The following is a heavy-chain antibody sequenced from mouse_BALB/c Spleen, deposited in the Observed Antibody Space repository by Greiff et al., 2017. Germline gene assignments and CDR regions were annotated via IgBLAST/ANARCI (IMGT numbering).Heavy chain of an antibody. J-gene: IGHJ4*01. Sequence: EVKLVESGPSLVKPSQTLSLTCSVTGDSITSGYWNWIRKFPGNKLEYMGYISYSGSTYYNPSLKSRISITRDTSKNQYYLQLNSVTTEDTATYYCARWNDYDIYYAMDYWGQGTSVTVSS. CDR3: ARWNDYDIYYAMDY. CDR2: ISYSGST. CDR1: GDSITSGY. V-gene: IGHV3-8*02. D-gene: IGHD2-4*01.